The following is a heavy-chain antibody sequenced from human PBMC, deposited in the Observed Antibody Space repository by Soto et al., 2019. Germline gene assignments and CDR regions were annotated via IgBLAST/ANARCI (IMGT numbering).Heavy chain of an antibody. V-gene: IGHV4-59*01. D-gene: IGHD4-4*01. CDR2: VYYGGT. CDR1: GGSMSSNY. CDR3: VSYRGAFYFDH. J-gene: IGHJ4*02. Sequence: SETLSLTCTVSGGSMSSNYWSWIRQSPAKGLEWIGFVYYGGTNYNPSFESRVNMSVDTPKKQFSLELTDVTAADTAVYYCVSYRGAFYFDHWGQGNLVTVSS.